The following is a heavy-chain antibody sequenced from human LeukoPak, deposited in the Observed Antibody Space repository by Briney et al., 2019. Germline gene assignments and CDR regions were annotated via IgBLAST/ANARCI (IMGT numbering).Heavy chain of an antibody. Sequence: GGSLRLSCAASGFTFSTYWMSWVRQAPGKGLEWVANTKEDGGEKYYVDSVKGRFTISRDNAENSLYLQMNSLRAEDTAVYYCARPSVNDYADFQHWGQGTLVTVSS. J-gene: IGHJ1*01. D-gene: IGHD4-17*01. CDR2: TKEDGGEK. V-gene: IGHV3-7*01. CDR1: GFTFSTYW. CDR3: ARPSVNDYADFQH.